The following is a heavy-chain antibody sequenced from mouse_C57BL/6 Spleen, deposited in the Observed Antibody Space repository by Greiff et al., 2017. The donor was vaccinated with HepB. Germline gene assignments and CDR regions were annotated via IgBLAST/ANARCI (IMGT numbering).Heavy chain of an antibody. D-gene: IGHD2-14*01. CDR2: INPSSGYT. CDR3: ARSRVLDY. Sequence: QVQLKESGAELAKPGASVKLSCKASGYTFTSYWMHWVKQRPGQGLEWIGYINPSSGYTKYNQKFKDKATLNADKSSSTAYMQLSSLTYEDSAVYYCARSRVLDYWGQGTTLTVSS. CDR1: GYTFTSYW. J-gene: IGHJ2*01. V-gene: IGHV1-7*01.